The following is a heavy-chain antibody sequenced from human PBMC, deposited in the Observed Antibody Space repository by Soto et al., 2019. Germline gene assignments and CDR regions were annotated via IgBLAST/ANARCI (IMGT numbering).Heavy chain of an antibody. J-gene: IGHJ4*02. D-gene: IGHD3-22*01. Sequence: ASVKVSCKVSGYTLTELSMHWVRQAPGKGLEWMGGFDPEDGETIYAQKFQGRVTMTEDTSTDTAYMELSSLRSEDTAVYYCATWAYDSSGYYSPFDYWGQGTMVTVYS. CDR3: ATWAYDSSGYYSPFDY. CDR2: FDPEDGET. CDR1: GYTLTELS. V-gene: IGHV1-24*01.